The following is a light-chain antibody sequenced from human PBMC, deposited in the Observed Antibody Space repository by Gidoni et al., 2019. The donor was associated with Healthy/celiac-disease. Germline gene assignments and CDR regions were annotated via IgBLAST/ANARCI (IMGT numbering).Light chain of an antibody. J-gene: IGLJ3*02. V-gene: IGLV4-60*03. CDR2: LEGSGSY. CDR3: ETWDSNTRV. Sequence: QPVLTQSSSASASLASSVKLTCTLSSGHSSYILAWHPPQPGTAPRYLMKLEGSGSYNKGSGVPDRFSGSSSGADRYLTIANLQSEDEADYYCETWDSNTRVFGGGTKLTVL. CDR1: SGHSSYI.